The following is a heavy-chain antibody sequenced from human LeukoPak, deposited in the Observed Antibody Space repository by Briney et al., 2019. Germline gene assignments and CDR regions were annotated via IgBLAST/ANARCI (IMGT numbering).Heavy chain of an antibody. Sequence: SETLSLTCTVSGGSISSYYWSWIRQPPGKGLEWVGDIYYSGSTNYNPSLKSRVTISVDTSKNQFSLKLSSVTAADAAVYYCARVRFLGWFDAFDIWGQGTMVTVSS. J-gene: IGHJ3*02. D-gene: IGHD3-3*01. CDR3: ARVRFLGWFDAFDI. CDR1: GGSISSYY. CDR2: IYYSGST. V-gene: IGHV4-59*01.